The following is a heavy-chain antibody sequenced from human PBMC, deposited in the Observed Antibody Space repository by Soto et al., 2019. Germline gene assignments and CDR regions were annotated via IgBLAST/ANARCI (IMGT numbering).Heavy chain of an antibody. J-gene: IGHJ6*02. CDR3: AREAYYDMGV. CDR1: GFTFSTYW. Sequence: EVQLVESGGGLVQPGGSLRLSCVGSGFTFSTYWMHWVRQAPGKGLVWVSRINSDGSTTNYADSVKGRFTISRDNAKNTLYLQMNRLRAEDTAVYYCAREAYYDMGVWGRGTMVTVSS. V-gene: IGHV3-74*01. CDR2: INSDGSTT.